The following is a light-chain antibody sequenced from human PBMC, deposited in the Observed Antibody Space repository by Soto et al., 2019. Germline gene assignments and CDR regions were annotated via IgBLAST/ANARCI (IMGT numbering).Light chain of an antibody. CDR3: QQYNDWPLT. CDR1: QSVNSN. Sequence: EIVMTQSPATLSVSPGERATLSCRASQSVNSNLAWYQQKPGQAPRLLIYGASTRATGIPARFSVSGSGTECTLTISSLQSEDFAVYYCQQYNDWPLTFGGGTKVEIK. CDR2: GAS. J-gene: IGKJ4*01. V-gene: IGKV3-15*01.